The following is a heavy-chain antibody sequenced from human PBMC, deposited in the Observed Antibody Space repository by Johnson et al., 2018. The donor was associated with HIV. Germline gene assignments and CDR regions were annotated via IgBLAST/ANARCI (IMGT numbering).Heavy chain of an antibody. J-gene: IGHJ3*02. D-gene: IGHD3-16*01. V-gene: IGHV3-15*01. Sequence: VQLVESGGGVVRPGGSLRLSCAASGFTVSSNYMSWVRQAPGKGLEWVGRIKSKTAGGTTNYAAPVKGSFTISRDDSKNTLYLQMNSLRAEDTAVYYCARGGKDHAFDIWGQGTMVTVSS. CDR2: IKSKTAGGTT. CDR1: GFTVSSNY. CDR3: ARGGKDHAFDI.